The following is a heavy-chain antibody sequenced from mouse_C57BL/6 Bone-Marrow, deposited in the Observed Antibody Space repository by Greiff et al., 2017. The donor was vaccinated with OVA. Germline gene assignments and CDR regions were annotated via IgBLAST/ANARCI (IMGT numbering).Heavy chain of an antibody. Sequence: VQLQQSGAELVRPGASVKLSCTASGFNIKDDYMHWVKQRPEQGLEWIGWIDPENGDTEYASKFQGKATITADTSSNTAYLQLSSLTSEDTAVYYCTAPHYCGSSPFAYWGQGTLVTVSA. V-gene: IGHV14-4*01. J-gene: IGHJ3*01. D-gene: IGHD1-1*01. CDR1: GFNIKDDY. CDR3: TAPHYCGSSPFAY. CDR2: IDPENGDT.